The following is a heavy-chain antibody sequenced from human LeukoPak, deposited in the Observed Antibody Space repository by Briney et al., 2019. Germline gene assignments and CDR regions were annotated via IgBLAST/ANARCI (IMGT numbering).Heavy chain of an antibody. V-gene: IGHV1-8*01. CDR3: ARLSGYSSSWYVLDYYYYMDV. Sequence: ASVKVSCKASGYTFTSYDINWVRQATGQGLEWMGWMNPNSGNTGYAQKFQGRVTMTRNTSISTAYMELSSLRSEDTAVYYCARLSGYSSSWYVLDYYYYMDVWGKGTTVTVSS. J-gene: IGHJ6*03. CDR1: GYTFTSYD. D-gene: IGHD6-13*01. CDR2: MNPNSGNT.